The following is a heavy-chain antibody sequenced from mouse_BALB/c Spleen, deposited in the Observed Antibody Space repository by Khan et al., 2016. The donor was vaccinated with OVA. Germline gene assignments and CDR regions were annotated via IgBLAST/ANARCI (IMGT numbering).Heavy chain of an antibody. V-gene: IGHV1S41*01. CDR1: GYTFTSYW. Sequence: DLVKPGASVKLSCKASGYTFTSYWINWIKQRPGQGLEWVGHIGPGSGNTYYNEIFKGKATLTVDTSSSTAYIQLSSLSSEDSAVYFCASSNNYGSGLYSLDYWGQGTSVTVSS. CDR3: ASSNNYGSGLYSLDY. CDR2: IGPGSGNT. J-gene: IGHJ4*01. D-gene: IGHD1-1*01.